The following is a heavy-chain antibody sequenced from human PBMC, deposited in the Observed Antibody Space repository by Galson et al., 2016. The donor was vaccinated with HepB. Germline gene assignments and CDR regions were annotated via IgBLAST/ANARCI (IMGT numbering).Heavy chain of an antibody. V-gene: IGHV4-39*01. CDR1: GGSISSSSYY. J-gene: IGHJ6*02. D-gene: IGHD2-15*01. Sequence: SETLSLTCTVSGGSISSSSYYWGWIRQPPGKGLEWIGSIYYSGSTYYNPSLKSRVTISVDTSKKQFSLKLTSVTAADTAVYYCVRHEVLPYYHYGMDVWGPGTTVTVSS. CDR3: VRHEVLPYYHYGMDV. CDR2: IYYSGST.